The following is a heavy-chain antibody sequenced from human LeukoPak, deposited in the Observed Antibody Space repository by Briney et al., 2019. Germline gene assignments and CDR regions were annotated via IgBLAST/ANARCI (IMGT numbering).Heavy chain of an antibody. J-gene: IGHJ5*02. CDR3: ARRSEYNWCDP. CDR1: GGFLISGAYY. Sequence: SEPLSLTCTVSGGFLISGAYYWTWIRQHPGKGLEWIGYIFYSGRTYYNPSLKSRVTISMDTSKNQFSLKLSSVTAADTAVYYCARRSEYNWCDPWGQGTLVTVSS. CDR2: IFYSGRT. V-gene: IGHV4-31*03.